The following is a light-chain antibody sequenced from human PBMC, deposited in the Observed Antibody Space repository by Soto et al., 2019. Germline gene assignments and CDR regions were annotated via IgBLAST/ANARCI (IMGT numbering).Light chain of an antibody. CDR2: GAS. Sequence: EIVMTQSPATLSVSPGERATLSCRASQSVSSNLAWYQQKPGQAPRLLIYGASTTATGIPARFSGSGSGTEFTLTISSLQSEDCAVYYCQQYNNWPPLTFGGGTKVEIK. CDR3: QQYNNWPPLT. J-gene: IGKJ4*01. CDR1: QSVSSN. V-gene: IGKV3-15*01.